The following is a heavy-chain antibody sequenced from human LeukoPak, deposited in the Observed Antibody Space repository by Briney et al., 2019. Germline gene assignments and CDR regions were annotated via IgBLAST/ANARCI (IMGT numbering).Heavy chain of an antibody. CDR2: IYYSGST. CDR3: ARDLAVRGVIIY. CDR1: GDSISSRSYY. Sequence: PSETLSLTCTVSGDSISSRSYYWGWIRQPPGKGLEWIGNIYYSGSTYYNPSLKSRVTISVDTSKNQFSLKLTSVTAADTAVYYCARDLAVRGVIIYWGQGTLVTVSS. V-gene: IGHV4-39*07. J-gene: IGHJ4*02. D-gene: IGHD3-10*01.